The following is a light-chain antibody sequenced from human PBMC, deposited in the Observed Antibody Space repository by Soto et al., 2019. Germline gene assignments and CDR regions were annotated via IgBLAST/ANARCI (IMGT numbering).Light chain of an antibody. CDR1: SSDVGGYNY. CDR2: EVS. CDR3: SSYAGGRTYL. Sequence: QSVLTQPASVSGSPGQSITISCTGTSSDVGGYNYVSWYQQHPGKAPKLMIYEVSNRPSGVSNRFSGSKSGNTASPTISGLQAEDEADYYCSSYAGGRTYLFGTGTKVTVL. V-gene: IGLV2-14*01. J-gene: IGLJ1*01.